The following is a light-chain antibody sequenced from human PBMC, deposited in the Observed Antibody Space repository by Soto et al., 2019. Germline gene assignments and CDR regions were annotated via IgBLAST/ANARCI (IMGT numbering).Light chain of an antibody. Sequence: EIALTQSPGTLSLSPGERATLSCRASQSVSRSLLAWYQQKPGQAPRLLIYGASTRATGIADRFSGSGAGTDFTLTISRLEPEDFAVYYCQQYGNPPPYSFGQGTK. CDR1: QSVSRSL. V-gene: IGKV3-20*01. J-gene: IGKJ2*03. CDR2: GAS. CDR3: QQYGNPPPYS.